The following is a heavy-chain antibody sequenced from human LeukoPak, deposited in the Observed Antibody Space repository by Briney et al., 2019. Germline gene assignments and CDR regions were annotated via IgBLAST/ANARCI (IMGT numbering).Heavy chain of an antibody. V-gene: IGHV1-8*01. D-gene: IGHD3-10*01. J-gene: IGHJ6*02. CDR2: MNPNCGNT. CDR3: ARTDVLLWFGELFAGMDV. CDR1: GYTFTSYD. Sequence: ASVKVSCKASGYTFTSYDINWVRQATGQGLEWMGWMNPNCGNTGYAQKFQGRVTMTRNTSISTAYMELSSLRSEDTAVYYCARTDVLLWFGELFAGMDVWGQGTTVTVSS.